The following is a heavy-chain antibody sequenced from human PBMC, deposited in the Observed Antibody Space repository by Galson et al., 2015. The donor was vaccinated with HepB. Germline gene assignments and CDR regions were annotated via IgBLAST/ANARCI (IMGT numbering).Heavy chain of an antibody. V-gene: IGHV3-23*01. CDR3: AKDGGGWYTSGWYYFDC. CDR1: EFTFNNYA. D-gene: IGHD6-19*01. Sequence: SLRLSCAASEFTFNNYAMSWVRQAPGKGLEWVSSISGGGANIYYADSVKGRFTISRDNSKSTLYLQMNSLRAEDTAVYYCAKDGGGWYTSGWYYFDCWGQGTLVTVSS. CDR2: ISGGGANI. J-gene: IGHJ4*02.